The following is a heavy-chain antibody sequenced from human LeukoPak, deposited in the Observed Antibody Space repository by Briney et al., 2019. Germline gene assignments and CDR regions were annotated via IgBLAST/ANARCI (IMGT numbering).Heavy chain of an antibody. CDR2: ISAYNGNT. Sequence: ASVKVSCKASGYTFTSYGISWVRQAPGQGLEWMGWISAYNGNTDYTQKLQGRVTMTTDTSKSTAYMGLRSLRSDDTAVYYCATEDSGSYSWGQGTLVTVSS. CDR3: ATEDSGSYS. V-gene: IGHV1-18*01. J-gene: IGHJ4*02. CDR1: GYTFTSYG. D-gene: IGHD1-26*01.